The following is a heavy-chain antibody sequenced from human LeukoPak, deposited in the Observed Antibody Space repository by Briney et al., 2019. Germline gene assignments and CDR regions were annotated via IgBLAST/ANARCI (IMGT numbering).Heavy chain of an antibody. D-gene: IGHD2-2*02. CDR3: ARGEYPHAFDI. Sequence: GGSLRLSCAASGFTFSSYAMHWVRQAPGKGLEWVSFISSDGSQKYYADSVKGRFTISRDNSKNTLYLQMNSLRAEDTALYYCARGEYPHAFDIWGQGTMVSVSS. J-gene: IGHJ3*02. CDR2: ISSDGSQK. V-gene: IGHV3-30*12. CDR1: GFTFSSYA.